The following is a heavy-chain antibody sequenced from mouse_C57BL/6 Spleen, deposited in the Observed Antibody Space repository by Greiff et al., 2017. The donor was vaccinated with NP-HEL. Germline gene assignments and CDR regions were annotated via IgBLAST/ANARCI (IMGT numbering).Heavy chain of an antibody. CDR2: IDPSDSET. CDR3: ARDYSNYLYYFDY. J-gene: IGHJ2*01. Sequence: QVQLKQPGAELVRPGSSVKLSCKASGYTFTSYWMHWVKQRPIQGLEWIGNIDPSDSETHYNQKFKDKATLTVDKSSSTAYMQLSSLTSEDSAVYYCARDYSNYLYYFDYWGQGTTLTVSS. CDR1: GYTFTSYW. V-gene: IGHV1-52*01. D-gene: IGHD2-5*01.